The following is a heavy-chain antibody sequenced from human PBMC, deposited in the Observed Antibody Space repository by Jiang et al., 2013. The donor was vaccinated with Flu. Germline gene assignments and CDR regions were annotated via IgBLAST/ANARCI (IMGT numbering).Heavy chain of an antibody. J-gene: IGHJ2*01. CDR3: ARGPPKWTDWYFDL. D-gene: IGHD1-26*01. Sequence: VQLVESGPGLVKSSQTLSLTCTVSGGSINSGASYWGWIRQPAGKALEWIGHVYTRGSPHYSPSFNSRVTMSLDILKRQISLILTSVTVADTAVYFCARGPPKWTDWYFDLWGRGTLVTVSS. CDR1: GGSINSGASY. CDR2: VYTRGSP. V-gene: IGHV4-61*02.